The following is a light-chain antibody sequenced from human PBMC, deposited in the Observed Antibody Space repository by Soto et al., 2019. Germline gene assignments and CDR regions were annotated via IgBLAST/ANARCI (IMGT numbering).Light chain of an antibody. CDR3: QQYNSCSPT. CDR1: QSISTW. V-gene: IGKV1-5*03. CDR2: KAS. Sequence: DIRMTQSPSTLSASVGDRLTITCRASQSISTWLAWYQQEPGKPPKLLIHKASSLQSGVPSRFSGSGSGTDFTLTISSLHPDDFATYYCQQYNSCSPTFGQGTRVEIK. J-gene: IGKJ1*01.